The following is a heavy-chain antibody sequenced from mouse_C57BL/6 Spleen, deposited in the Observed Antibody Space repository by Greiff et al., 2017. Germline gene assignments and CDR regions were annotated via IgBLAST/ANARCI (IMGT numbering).Heavy chain of an antibody. J-gene: IGHJ3*01. Sequence: QVQLQQSGAELVKPGASVKISCKASGYAFSSYWMNWVKQRPGKGLEWIGQIYPGDGDTNYNGKFKGKATLTADKSSSTAYMQLSSLTSEDSAVYYCARGDYDGEDRFAYWGQGTLVTVSA. D-gene: IGHD2-4*01. CDR3: ARGDYDGEDRFAY. V-gene: IGHV1-80*01. CDR2: IYPGDGDT. CDR1: GYAFSSYW.